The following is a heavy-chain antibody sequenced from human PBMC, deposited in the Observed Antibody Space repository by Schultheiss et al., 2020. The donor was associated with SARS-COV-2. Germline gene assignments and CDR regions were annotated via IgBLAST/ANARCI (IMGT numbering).Heavy chain of an antibody. V-gene: IGHV4-59*12. D-gene: IGHD1-26*01. Sequence: SQTLSLTCTVSGDSITSSYWSWIRQPPGKGLEWIGEINHSGSTNYNPSLKSRVTISVDTSKNQFSLKLSSVTVADTAVYYCARAPSRGVLRILSGGMDVWGQGTTVTVSS. CDR1: GDSITSSY. CDR2: INHSGST. J-gene: IGHJ6*02. CDR3: ARAPSRGVLRILSGGMDV.